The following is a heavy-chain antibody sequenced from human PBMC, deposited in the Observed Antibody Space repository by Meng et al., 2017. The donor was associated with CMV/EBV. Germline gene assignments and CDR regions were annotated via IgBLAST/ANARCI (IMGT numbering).Heavy chain of an antibody. J-gene: IGHJ4*02. CDR3: ARGGYAVVPAATHY. V-gene: IGHV4-34*01. Sequence: GSLRLSCAVYGGSFSGYYWSWIRQPPGKGLEWIGEINHSGSTNYNPSLKSRVTTSVDTSKNQFSLKLSSVTAADTAVYYCARGGYAVVPAATHYWGQGTLVTVSS. D-gene: IGHD2-2*01. CDR2: INHSGST. CDR1: GGSFSGYY.